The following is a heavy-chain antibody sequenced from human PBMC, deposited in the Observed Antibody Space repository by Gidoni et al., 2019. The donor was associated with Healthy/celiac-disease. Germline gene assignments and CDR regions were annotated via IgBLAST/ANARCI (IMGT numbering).Heavy chain of an antibody. CDR3: ARDLYKDGYNYRGDY. V-gene: IGHV3-30-3*01. D-gene: IGHD5-12*01. CDR2: ISYDGSNK. CDR1: GFTFSSYA. J-gene: IGHJ4*02. Sequence: QVQLVESGGGVVQPGRSLRLSCAASGFTFSSYAMHWVRQAPGKGLEWVAVISYDGSNKYYADSVKGRFTISRDNSKNTLYLQMNSLRAEDTAVYYCARDLYKDGYNYRGDYWGQGTLVTVSS.